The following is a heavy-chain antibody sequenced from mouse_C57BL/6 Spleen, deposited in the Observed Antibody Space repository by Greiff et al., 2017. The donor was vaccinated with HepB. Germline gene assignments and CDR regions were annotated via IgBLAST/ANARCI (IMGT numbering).Heavy chain of an antibody. Sequence: VKLMESGPELVKPGASVKISCKASGYAFSSSWLNWVKQRPGKGLEWIGRIYPGDGDTNYNGKFKGKATLTADKSSSTAYMQLSSLTSEDSAVYFCARRTIYVWAMDDWGQGTSVTVSS. D-gene: IGHD1-1*01. CDR3: ARRTIYVWAMDD. J-gene: IGHJ4*01. CDR1: GYAFSSSW. V-gene: IGHV1-82*01. CDR2: IYPGDGDT.